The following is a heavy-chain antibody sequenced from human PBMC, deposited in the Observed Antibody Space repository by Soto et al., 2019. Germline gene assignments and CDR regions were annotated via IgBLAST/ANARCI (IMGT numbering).Heavy chain of an antibody. CDR1: GFTFTRYG. CDR2: MSHDGSKE. Sequence: GGSLRLSCVASGFTFTRYGMHWVRQAPGKGLEWVAVMSHDGSKEYYTDSVKGRFTISRDNSKNTLYMQMNSLKPEDTAIYYCAKDLVAGPETYYYYYYGMDVWGQGTTVTVSS. V-gene: IGHV3-30*18. D-gene: IGHD6-19*01. CDR3: AKDLVAGPETYYYYYYGMDV. J-gene: IGHJ6*02.